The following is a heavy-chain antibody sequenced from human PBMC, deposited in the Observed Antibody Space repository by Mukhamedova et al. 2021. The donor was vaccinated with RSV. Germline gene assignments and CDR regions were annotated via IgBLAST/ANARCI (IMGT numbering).Heavy chain of an antibody. Sequence: GKGLEWVSYISSSGSTIYYAVSVKGRFTISRDNAKNSLYLQMNSLRAEDTAVYYCARLTDWSYYDYWGQGTLVTVSS. CDR2: ISSSGSTI. D-gene: IGHD1-14*01. V-gene: IGHV3-48*03. CDR3: ARLTDWSYYDY. J-gene: IGHJ4*02.